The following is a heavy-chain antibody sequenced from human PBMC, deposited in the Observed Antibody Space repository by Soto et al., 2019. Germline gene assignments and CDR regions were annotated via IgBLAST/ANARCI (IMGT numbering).Heavy chain of an antibody. V-gene: IGHV3-15*01. J-gene: IGHJ4*02. Sequence: GGSLRLSCAASGFTFSNAWMSWVRQAPGKGLEWVGRIKSKTDGGTTDYAAPVKGRFTISRDDSKNTLYLQMNSLKTEDTAVYYCTTDEKYYDFWSGSYGAGYFDYWGQGTLVTVSS. CDR3: TTDEKYYDFWSGSYGAGYFDY. CDR2: IKSKTDGGTT. CDR1: GFTFSNAW. D-gene: IGHD3-3*01.